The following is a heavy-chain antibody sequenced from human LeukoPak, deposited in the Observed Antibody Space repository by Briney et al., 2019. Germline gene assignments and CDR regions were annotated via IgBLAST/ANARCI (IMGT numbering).Heavy chain of an antibody. CDR1: GGTFSSYA. D-gene: IGHD5-24*01. Sequence: ASVHVSCKASGGTFSSYAISWVRQAPGQGLEWMGGIIPIFGTANYAQKFQGRVTITADESTSTAYMELSSLRSEDTAVYYCARVSRDGYNPIDYWGQGTLVTVSS. V-gene: IGHV1-69*01. J-gene: IGHJ4*02. CDR3: ARVSRDGYNPIDY. CDR2: IIPIFGTA.